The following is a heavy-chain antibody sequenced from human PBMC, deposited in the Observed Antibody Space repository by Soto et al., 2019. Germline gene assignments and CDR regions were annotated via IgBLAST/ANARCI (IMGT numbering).Heavy chain of an antibody. J-gene: IGHJ4*02. CDR3: ASGYVARFDY. D-gene: IGHD5-12*01. Sequence: SETLSLTCAVSGGSINSLYWSWIRQPPGKGLEWIGNIHYSGGTIYNSSLKSRVTISVDTSKKQFSVKLSSVTAADTAVYYCASGYVARFDYWGQGTLVTVSS. CDR1: GGSINSLY. V-gene: IGHV4-59*08. CDR2: IHYSGGT.